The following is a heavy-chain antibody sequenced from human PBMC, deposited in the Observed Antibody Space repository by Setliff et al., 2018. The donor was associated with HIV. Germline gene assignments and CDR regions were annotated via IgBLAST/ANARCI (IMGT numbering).Heavy chain of an antibody. D-gene: IGHD4-17*01. J-gene: IGHJ3*02. CDR1: GGSISSGGYY. CDR3: ARLGMTTVGIGDVFDI. V-gene: IGHV4-61*02. Sequence: SETLSLTCTVSGGSISSGGYYWSWIRQPAGKGLEWIGRISTSGSTNYNPSLKSRVTISVDTSKNQFSLRVRSVTAADTAVYYCARLGMTTVGIGDVFDIWGQGAKVTVSS. CDR2: ISTSGST.